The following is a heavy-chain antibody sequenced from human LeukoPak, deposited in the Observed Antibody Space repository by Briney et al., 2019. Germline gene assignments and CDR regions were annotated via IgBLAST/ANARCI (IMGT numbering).Heavy chain of an antibody. D-gene: IGHD3-16*01. J-gene: IGHJ4*02. CDR2: ISGDGGTT. V-gene: IGHV3-23*01. Sequence: GGSLRLSCAASGFTFSSYAMTWVRQAPGKGLEWVSAISGDGGTTYAGSAKGRFTVSRDNSKNTLYLQMNSLRAEDTAIYYCARDLHGGFDYWGQGTLVTVSS. CDR3: ARDLHGGFDY. CDR1: GFTFSSYA.